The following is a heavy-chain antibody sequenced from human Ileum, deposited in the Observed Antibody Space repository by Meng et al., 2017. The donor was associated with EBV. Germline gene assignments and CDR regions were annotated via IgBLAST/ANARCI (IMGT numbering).Heavy chain of an antibody. D-gene: IGHD3/OR15-3a*01. Sequence: VTRLESVGGYIRPGASLRLSCAASGFHFSNSWMYWLRQAPGKGLVWVSHIDTDGSTTNYAGSVKCRFTISRDNAKNTLSLQMNSLRVEDTAVYYCVRGGLGPWYWGQGTLVTVSS. CDR3: VRGGLGPWY. J-gene: IGHJ4*02. CDR1: GFHFSNSW. CDR2: IDTDGSTT. V-gene: IGHV3-74*01.